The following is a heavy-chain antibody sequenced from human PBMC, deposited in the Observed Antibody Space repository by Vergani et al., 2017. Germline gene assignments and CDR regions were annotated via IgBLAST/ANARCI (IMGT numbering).Heavy chain of an antibody. CDR1: GFTVSSNY. CDR3: ARAYCSSTSCHPYYYGMDV. V-gene: IGHV3-66*02. D-gene: IGHD2-2*01. Sequence: EVQLVESGGGLVQPGGSLRLSCAASGFTVSSNYMSWVRQAPGKGLEWVSVIYSSGSTYYADSVKGRFTISRDNSKNTLYLQMNSLRAEDTAVYYCARAYCSSTSCHPYYYGMDVWGQGTTVTVSS. J-gene: IGHJ6*02. CDR2: IYSSGST.